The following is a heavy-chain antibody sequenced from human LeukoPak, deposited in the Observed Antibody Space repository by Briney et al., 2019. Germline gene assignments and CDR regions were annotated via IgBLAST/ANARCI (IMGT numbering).Heavy chain of an antibody. CDR3: AKDPIVVDAFDI. V-gene: IGHV3-23*01. J-gene: IGHJ3*02. D-gene: IGHD2-15*01. Sequence: GASLRLSCAASGFTFSSYAMSWVRQAPGKGLEWVSAISGSGGSTYYADSVKGRLTISRDNSKNTPYLQMNSLRAEDTAVYYCAKDPIVVDAFDIWGQGTMVTVSS. CDR2: ISGSGGST. CDR1: GFTFSSYA.